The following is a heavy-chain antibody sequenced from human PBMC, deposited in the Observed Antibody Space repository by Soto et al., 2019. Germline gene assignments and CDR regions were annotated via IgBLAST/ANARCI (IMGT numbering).Heavy chain of an antibody. CDR3: ARGRGYGYGIDY. CDR1: GVSVSSGDHY. Sequence: LSLTCTVSGVSVSSGDHYWSWLRQPPGKGLESIVYIQYGASTYYNPSLTSRTTISVDTSKNQFSLMLRSVTAADTAVYYCARGRGYGYGIDYWGQGTLVTVSS. V-gene: IGHV4-30-4*01. CDR2: IQYGAST. D-gene: IGHD5-18*01. J-gene: IGHJ4*02.